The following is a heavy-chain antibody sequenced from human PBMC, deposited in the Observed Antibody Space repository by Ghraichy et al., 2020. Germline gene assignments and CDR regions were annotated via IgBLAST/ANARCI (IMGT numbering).Heavy chain of an antibody. J-gene: IGHJ4*02. CDR1: GFTFSSYG. V-gene: IGHV3-30*18. Sequence: GGSLRLSCAASGFTFSSYGMHWVRQAPGKGLEWVAVISYDGSNKYYADSVKGRFTISRDNSKNTLYLQMNSLRAEDTAVYYCAKKGEYYYDSSGYYGWGQGTLVTVSS. CDR2: ISYDGSNK. CDR3: AKKGEYYYDSSGYYG. D-gene: IGHD3-22*01.